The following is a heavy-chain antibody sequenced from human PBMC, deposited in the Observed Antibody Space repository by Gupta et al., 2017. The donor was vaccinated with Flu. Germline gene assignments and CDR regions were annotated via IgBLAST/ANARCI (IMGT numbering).Heavy chain of an antibody. J-gene: IGHJ4*02. CDR1: GDSITNYY. V-gene: IGHV4-59*01. CDR3: AKDISGSITAAGI. Sequence: VLLQESGPGLVKPSVTLSLTCPVSGDSITNYYCSWIRQTPGKGLEWIGYIHASDFTNYRRGVGGGGGGGGGGGGGGGGLSLRSVTAADTAMYYCAKDISGSITAAGIWGQGTLVTVSS. D-gene: IGHD6-13*01. CDR2: IHASDFT.